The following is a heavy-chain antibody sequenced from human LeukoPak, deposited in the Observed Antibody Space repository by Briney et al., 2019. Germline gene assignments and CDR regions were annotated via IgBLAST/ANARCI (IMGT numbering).Heavy chain of an antibody. J-gene: IGHJ5*02. CDR3: ARGSTMVRGEDQEDMGNWFDP. Sequence: ASETLSLTCAVYGGSFSGYYWSWIRQPPGKGLEWIGEINHSGSTNYNPSLKSRVTISVDTSKNQFSLKLSSVTAADTAVYYCARGSTMVRGEDQEDMGNWFDPWGQGTLVTVSS. V-gene: IGHV4-34*01. CDR2: INHSGST. D-gene: IGHD3-10*01. CDR1: GGSFSGYY.